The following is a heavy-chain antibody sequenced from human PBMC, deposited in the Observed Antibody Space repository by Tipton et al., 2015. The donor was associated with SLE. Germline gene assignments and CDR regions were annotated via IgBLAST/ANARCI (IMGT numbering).Heavy chain of an antibody. CDR1: GDSINSHY. CDR3: ARASWGSSGYYSGRYFDY. Sequence: TLSLTCTVSGDSINSHYWSWIRQPAGKGLQWIGRIYPSGSINYNPSLKSRVTMSVDTSKNQFSLRLNSVTAADTALYYCARASWGSSGYYSGRYFDYWGQGTLVTVSS. J-gene: IGHJ4*02. CDR2: IYPSGSI. D-gene: IGHD3-22*01. V-gene: IGHV4-4*07.